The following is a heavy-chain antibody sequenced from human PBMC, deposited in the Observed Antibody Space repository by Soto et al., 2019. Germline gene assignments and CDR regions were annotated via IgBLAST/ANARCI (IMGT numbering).Heavy chain of an antibody. J-gene: IGHJ6*02. Sequence: ASVKVSCKASGYTFTGYYMHWVRQAPGQGLEWMGWINPNSGGTNYAQKFQGRVTMTRDTFISTAYMELSRLRSDDTAVYYCARDTIFGVVIIWGTGRVGGMDVWGQGTTVTVSS. D-gene: IGHD3-3*01. V-gene: IGHV1-2*02. CDR1: GYTFTGYY. CDR2: INPNSGGT. CDR3: ARDTIFGVVIIWGTGRVGGMDV.